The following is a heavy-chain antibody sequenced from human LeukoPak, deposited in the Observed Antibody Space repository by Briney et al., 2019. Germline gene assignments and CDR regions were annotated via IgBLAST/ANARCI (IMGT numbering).Heavy chain of an antibody. CDR1: GYTFTSYG. Sequence: ASVKVSCKASGYTFTSYGISWVRQAPGQGLEWMGWISAYNGNTNYAQKVQGRVTMTTDTSTSTAYMELRSLRSDDTAVYYCARAEEEIFGVVIIPYAFDIWGQGTMVTVSS. V-gene: IGHV1-18*01. CDR2: ISAYNGNT. J-gene: IGHJ3*02. D-gene: IGHD3-3*01. CDR3: ARAEEEIFGVVIIPYAFDI.